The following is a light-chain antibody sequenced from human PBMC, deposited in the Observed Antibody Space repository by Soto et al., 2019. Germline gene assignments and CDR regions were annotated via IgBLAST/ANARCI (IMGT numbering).Light chain of an antibody. V-gene: IGKV3-20*01. CDR1: QSVSSIY. Sequence: EIVLTPSPGTLSLSPGERATLSCRASQSVSSIYLAWYQQKPGQAPRLLIYGGSSRATGIPDRFSGSGSGTDFTLTITRLEPEDFAVYYCEQYGSSPRTFGQRTHVDIK. CDR3: EQYGSSPRT. J-gene: IGKJ1*01. CDR2: GGS.